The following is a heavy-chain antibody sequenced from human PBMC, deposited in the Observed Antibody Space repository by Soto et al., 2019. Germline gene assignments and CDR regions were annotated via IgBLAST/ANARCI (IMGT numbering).Heavy chain of an antibody. CDR2: IDPSDSYT. D-gene: IGHD5-12*01. CDR1: GYSFTSYW. J-gene: IGHJ5*02. CDR3: ARQVSVVATIDNWFDP. V-gene: IGHV5-10-1*01. Sequence: SLKISCKGSGYSFTSYWISWVRQMPGKGLEWMGRIDPSDSYTNYSPSFQGHVTISADKSISTAYLQWSSLKASDTAMYYCARQVSVVATIDNWFDPWGQGTLVTVSS.